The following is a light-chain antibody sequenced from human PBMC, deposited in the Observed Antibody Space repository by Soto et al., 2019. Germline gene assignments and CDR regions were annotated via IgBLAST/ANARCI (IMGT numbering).Light chain of an antibody. Sequence: DIQMTQSPSTLSASVGDRVTITCRASQGISSWLAWYQQKPGKAPKLLIYKASSIELGVPSRFSVSGSVTEFSIPIISLQPDDFSTYSCHQYNSYSQTFGQGTKVEIK. J-gene: IGKJ1*01. CDR2: KAS. CDR3: HQYNSYSQT. CDR1: QGISSW. V-gene: IGKV1-5*03.